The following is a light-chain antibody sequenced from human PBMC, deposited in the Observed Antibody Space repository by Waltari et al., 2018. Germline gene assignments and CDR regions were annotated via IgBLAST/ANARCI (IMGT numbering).Light chain of an antibody. J-gene: IGLJ3*02. CDR1: SNDVGGYNY. V-gene: IGLV2-14*03. CDR3: SSYTSISTWV. Sequence: QSALTQPASVSGSPGQSITISCTGTSNDVGGYNYVSWYQQHPGKAPKLMIYDVSQRPSGVSNRFSGSKAGNTASLTISGLQAEDEADYYCSSYTSISTWVFGGGTKLTVL. CDR2: DVS.